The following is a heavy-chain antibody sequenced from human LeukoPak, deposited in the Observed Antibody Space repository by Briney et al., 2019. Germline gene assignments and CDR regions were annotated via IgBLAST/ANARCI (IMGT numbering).Heavy chain of an antibody. D-gene: IGHD3-10*01. Sequence: RSETLSLTGSVSGGSIGSKYWSWIRQPPGKGLEWIGYISYSGSTNYNPSLKSRVTISVDTSKNQFSLRLSSVTAADTAVYYCARGGVYYYAHIDYWGQGTLVTVSS. J-gene: IGHJ4*02. CDR2: ISYSGST. CDR1: GGSIGSKY. CDR3: ARGGVYYYAHIDY. V-gene: IGHV4-59*01.